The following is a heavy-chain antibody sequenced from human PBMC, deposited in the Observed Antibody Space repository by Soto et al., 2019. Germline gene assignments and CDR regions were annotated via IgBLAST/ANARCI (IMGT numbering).Heavy chain of an antibody. CDR2: INSDGSSA. CDR3: XXXXXXXXXXXQH. CDR1: GFSFSSYW. Sequence: VQLVESGGGLVQPGGSLRLSCAASGFSFSSYWMHWVRHAPGKGLVWVSRINSDGSSATYADSVKGRFTISRDNAKNTXYLXXXXXXXXXXXXXXXXXXXXXXXXXXQHXGQGTLVTVSS. V-gene: IGHV3-74*01. J-gene: IGHJ1*01.